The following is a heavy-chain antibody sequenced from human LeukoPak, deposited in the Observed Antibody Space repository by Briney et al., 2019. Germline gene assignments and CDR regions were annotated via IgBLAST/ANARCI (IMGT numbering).Heavy chain of an antibody. CDR3: ASGRKWLQSYYFDY. D-gene: IGHD5-24*01. CDR2: ISYDGSNK. Sequence: GGSLRLSCAASGFTFSSYGMHWARQAPGKGLEWVAVISYDGSNKYYADSVKGRFTISRDNSMNTLYLQMNSLRAEDTAVYYCASGRKWLQSYYFDYWGQGTLVAVSS. CDR1: GFTFSSYG. J-gene: IGHJ4*02. V-gene: IGHV3-30*03.